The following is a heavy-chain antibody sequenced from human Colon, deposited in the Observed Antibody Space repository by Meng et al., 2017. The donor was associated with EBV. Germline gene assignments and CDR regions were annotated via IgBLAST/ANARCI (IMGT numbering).Heavy chain of an antibody. Sequence: VQLQGSGPGLVRPSGTLSLTCAVSGDSISNNWWSWVRQPPGKGLEWIGEIYHSGTTNYNPSLRSRVTISVDKSKNQFSLQLTSVTAADTAVYYCARNGDYNPGLYWGQGTLVTVSS. J-gene: IGHJ4*02. CDR1: GDSISNNW. V-gene: IGHV4-4*02. CDR2: IYHSGTT. D-gene: IGHD4-17*01. CDR3: ARNGDYNPGLY.